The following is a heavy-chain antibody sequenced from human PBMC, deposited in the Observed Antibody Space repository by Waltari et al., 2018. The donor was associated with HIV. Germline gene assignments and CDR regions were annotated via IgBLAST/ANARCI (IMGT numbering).Heavy chain of an antibody. V-gene: IGHV3-48*01. CDR2: VGGESTTI. Sequence: EVQLVESGGGLVQPGGSLRLSCAASGFIFRTYSMNWVRQAPGKGLSGVFDVGGESTTIYCADSVKGRFTISRDNAKNSLYLQMNSLRAEDTAVYYCARDYCSSTSCTVDYWGQGTLVTVSS. CDR1: GFIFRTYS. CDR3: ARDYCSSTSCTVDY. D-gene: IGHD2-2*01. J-gene: IGHJ4*02.